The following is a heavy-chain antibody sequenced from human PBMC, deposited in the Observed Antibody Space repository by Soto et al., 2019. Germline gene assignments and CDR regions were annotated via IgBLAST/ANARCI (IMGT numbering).Heavy chain of an antibody. J-gene: IGHJ5*02. D-gene: IGHD1-26*01. V-gene: IGHV4-4*07. CDR3: VGDGTKNLRDRFEP. CDR2: IYATGDT. CDR1: GASLSRYY. Sequence: SETLSLTCNVSGASLSRYYWSWIRQPPGKGLEWIGRIYATGDTDYNPPLKSRISMSVDMSKKQFSLTLRSVTAADTAIYYCVGDGTKNLRDRFEPWGRGILVTVSS.